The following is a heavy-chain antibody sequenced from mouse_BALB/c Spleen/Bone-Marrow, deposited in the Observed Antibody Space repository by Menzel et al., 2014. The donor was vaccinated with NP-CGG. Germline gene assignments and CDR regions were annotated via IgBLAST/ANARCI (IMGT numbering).Heavy chain of an antibody. V-gene: IGHV14-3*02. CDR2: IDPANGNT. Sequence: VQLQQSGAALVKPGASVKLSCTASGFNIKDTYMHWVKQRPEQGLEWIGRIDPANGNTKYDPKFQGKATITADTSSNTAYLQLSSLTSEDTAVYYCATGFAYWGQGTLVTVSA. CDR3: ATGFAY. CDR1: GFNIKDTY. J-gene: IGHJ3*01.